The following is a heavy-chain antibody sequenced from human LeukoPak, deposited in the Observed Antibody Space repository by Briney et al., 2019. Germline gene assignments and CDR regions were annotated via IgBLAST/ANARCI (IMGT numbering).Heavy chain of an antibody. Sequence: PSETLSLTCTVSGASISSYHWSWIPQPPGKGLEWIGYIYYSGSTNYNPSLKSRVAISVDTSKNQFSLKLSSVTAADTAVYYCARDEGITPYYYYMDVWGKGTTVTVSS. D-gene: IGHD3-10*01. J-gene: IGHJ6*03. V-gene: IGHV4-59*01. CDR3: ARDEGITPYYYYMDV. CDR1: GASISSYH. CDR2: IYYSGST.